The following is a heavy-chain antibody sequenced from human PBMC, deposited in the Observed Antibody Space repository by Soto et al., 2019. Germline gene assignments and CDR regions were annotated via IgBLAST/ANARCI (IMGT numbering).Heavy chain of an antibody. Sequence: QVQLVQSGAEVKKPGSSVKVSCKASGGTFSSYAISWVRQAPGQGLEWMGGIIPIFGTANYAQKFQGRVTITADESTSTAYIELSRLRSEDTAVHYCARQRITMIVVVSTAGPFDPWGQGTLVTVSS. CDR2: IIPIFGTA. CDR1: GGTFSSYA. D-gene: IGHD3-22*01. CDR3: ARQRITMIVVVSTAGPFDP. V-gene: IGHV1-69*01. J-gene: IGHJ5*02.